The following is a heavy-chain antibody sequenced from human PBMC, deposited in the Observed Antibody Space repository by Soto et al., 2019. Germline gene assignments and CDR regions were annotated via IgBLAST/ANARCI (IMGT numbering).Heavy chain of an antibody. CDR2: IIPIFGTA. D-gene: IGHD1-1*01. Sequence: SVKVSCKASGGTFSSYAISWVRQAPGQGLEWMGGIIPIFGTANYAQKFQGRVTITADESTSTAYMELSSLRSEDTAVYYCATLQLERRAYYYGMDVWGQGTTVTVSS. J-gene: IGHJ6*02. V-gene: IGHV1-69*13. CDR1: GGTFSSYA. CDR3: ATLQLERRAYYYGMDV.